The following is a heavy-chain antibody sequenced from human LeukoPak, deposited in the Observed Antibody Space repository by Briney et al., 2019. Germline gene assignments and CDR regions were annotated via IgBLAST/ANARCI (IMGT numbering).Heavy chain of an antibody. CDR3: ARHESGSGSYSWFDP. D-gene: IGHD3-10*01. CDR2: IYYSGST. CDR1: GGFISSSSYY. J-gene: IGHJ5*02. Sequence: SETLSLTCTVSGGFISSSSYYWGWIRQPPGKGLEWIGSIYYSGSTYYNPSLKSRVTISVDTSKNQFSLKLSSVTAADTAVYYCARHESGSGSYSWFDPWGQGTLVTVSS. V-gene: IGHV4-39*01.